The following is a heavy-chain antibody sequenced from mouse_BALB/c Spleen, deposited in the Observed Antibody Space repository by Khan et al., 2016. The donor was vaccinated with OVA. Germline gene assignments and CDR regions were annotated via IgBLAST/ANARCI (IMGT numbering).Heavy chain of an antibody. V-gene: IGHV1-76*01. CDR1: GYIFTTYW. Sequence: QVQLKESGAELVRPGTSVKLSCKTSGYIFTTYWIHWVKQRSGQGLEWIARIYPGTDNTYYSENLKDKATLTADKSSSTAYMQLNSLKSEDSAVYVCAREEALYYFEYWGQGTTLTVSS. D-gene: IGHD3-2*02. CDR3: AREEALYYFEY. CDR2: IYPGTDNT. J-gene: IGHJ2*01.